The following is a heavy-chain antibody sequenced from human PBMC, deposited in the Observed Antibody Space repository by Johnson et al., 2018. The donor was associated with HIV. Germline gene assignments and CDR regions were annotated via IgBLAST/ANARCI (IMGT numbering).Heavy chain of an antibody. D-gene: IGHD6-19*01. CDR3: AKELALYSSGYGGDAFDI. V-gene: IGHV3-23*04. J-gene: IGHJ3*02. Sequence: EVQLVESGGGVVQPGGSLRLSCAASGFTVSSNYMSWVRQAPGKGLEWVSTISGSGGRTYYADSVKGRFTISRDNSKNTLFLQMNSLRAEDTAVYYCAKELALYSSGYGGDAFDIWGQGTMVTVSS. CDR1: GFTVSSNY. CDR2: ISGSGGRT.